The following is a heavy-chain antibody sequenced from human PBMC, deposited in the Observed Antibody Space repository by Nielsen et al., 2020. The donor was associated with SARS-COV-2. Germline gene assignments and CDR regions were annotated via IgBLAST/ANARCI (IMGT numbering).Heavy chain of an antibody. Sequence: GESLKISCAASGFTFITYAIHWVRQAPGKGLEWVAIISYDGSNKYYADSVKGRFTISRDNSKNTLYLQMNSLRAEDTAVYYCARDSSYGGSSPYYYYYYGMDVWGQGTTVTVSS. D-gene: IGHD6-13*01. CDR3: ARDSSYGGSSPYYYYYYGMDV. CDR1: GFTFITYA. V-gene: IGHV3-30-3*01. CDR2: ISYDGSNK. J-gene: IGHJ6*02.